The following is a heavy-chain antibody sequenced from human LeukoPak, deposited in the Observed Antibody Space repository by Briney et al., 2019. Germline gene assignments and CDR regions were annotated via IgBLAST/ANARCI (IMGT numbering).Heavy chain of an antibody. CDR3: ARLIGLRAMDV. CDR1: GFTFSSYS. CDR2: ISSSSSYI. J-gene: IGHJ6*04. Sequence: GGSLRLSCAASGFTFSSYSMNWVRQAPGKGLEWVSSISSSSSYIYYADSVKGRYTISRDNAKNSLYLQTNSLRAEDTAVYYCARLIGLRAMDVWGKGTTVTVSS. V-gene: IGHV3-21*01. D-gene: IGHD2-15*01.